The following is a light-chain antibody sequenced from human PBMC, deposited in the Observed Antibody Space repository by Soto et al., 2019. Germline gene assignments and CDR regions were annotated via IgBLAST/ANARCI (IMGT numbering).Light chain of an antibody. CDR2: DAS. V-gene: IGKV1-5*01. CDR3: HQYNRYHI. J-gene: IGKJ4*01. Sequence: DVQMTQSPSTLSEFVGDRVTITCRASQSVNSWLAWYQQRPGKAPKLLIYDASTLESGVPSRFSGSGSGTEFTLTISILQPDDFATYYCHQYNRYHIFGGGSKV. CDR1: QSVNSW.